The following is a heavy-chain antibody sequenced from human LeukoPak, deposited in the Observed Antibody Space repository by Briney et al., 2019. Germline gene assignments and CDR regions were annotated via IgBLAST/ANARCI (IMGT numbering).Heavy chain of an antibody. D-gene: IGHD3-10*01. CDR2: IYYSGST. V-gene: IGHV4-39*07. J-gene: IGHJ4*02. Sequence: PSETLSLTCTVSGGSISSSSYYWGWIRQPPGKGLEWIGSIYYSGSTYYNPSLKSRVTISVDTSKNQFSLKLSSVTAADTAVYYCARGDYYGPFDYWGQGTLVTVSS. CDR1: GGSISSSSYY. CDR3: ARGDYYGPFDY.